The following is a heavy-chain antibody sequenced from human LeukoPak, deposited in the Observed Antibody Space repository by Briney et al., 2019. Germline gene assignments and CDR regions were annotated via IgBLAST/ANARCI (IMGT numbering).Heavy chain of an antibody. CDR2: IYSGGST. Sequence: GGSLRLSCAASGFTVSSNYMSWVRQAPGKGLEWVSVIYSGGSTYYADPVKGRFTISRDNSKNTLYLQMNSLRAEDTAVYYCTTDGRYSYGESGAFDIWGQGTMVTVSS. CDR3: TTDGRYSYGESGAFDI. CDR1: GFTVSSNY. V-gene: IGHV3-53*01. D-gene: IGHD5-18*01. J-gene: IGHJ3*02.